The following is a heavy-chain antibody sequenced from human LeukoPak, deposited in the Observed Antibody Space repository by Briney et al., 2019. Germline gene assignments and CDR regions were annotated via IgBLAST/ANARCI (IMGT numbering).Heavy chain of an antibody. D-gene: IGHD2-15*01. CDR2: IFYSGNT. CDR1: GGSISTSDFY. V-gene: IGHV4-39*01. Sequence: SETLSLTCTVSGGSISTSDFYWGWIRQPPGLGLECTGNIFYSGNTYYNPSLKSRVTMSIDTSKNQFSLKLSSVTAADTAVYYCTRQYCIGGNCDTFDYWGQGTLVTVSS. J-gene: IGHJ4*02. CDR3: TRQYCIGGNCDTFDY.